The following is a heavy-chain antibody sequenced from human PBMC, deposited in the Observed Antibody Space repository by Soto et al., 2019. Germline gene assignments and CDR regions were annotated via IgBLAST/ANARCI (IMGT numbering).Heavy chain of an antibody. CDR1: GYTFTSYA. J-gene: IGHJ4*02. Sequence: ASVKVSCKASGYTFTSYAMHWVRQAPGQRLEWMGWINAGNGNTKYSQKFQGRVTITRDTSASTAYMELSSLRSEDTAVYYCARDRSSSWYVDYWGQGTLVTVSS. D-gene: IGHD6-13*01. CDR2: INAGNGNT. V-gene: IGHV1-3*01. CDR3: ARDRSSSWYVDY.